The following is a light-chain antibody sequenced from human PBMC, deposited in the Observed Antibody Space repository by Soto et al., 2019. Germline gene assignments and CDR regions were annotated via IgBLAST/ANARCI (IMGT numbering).Light chain of an antibody. V-gene: IGLV2-14*01. CDR2: DVS. Sequence: QSVLTQSASVSGSPGQSITISCTGTSSDVGGYNYVSWYQQHPGKAPKLIIYDVSNRPSGVSTRFSGSKSGNTVSLTISGLQAEDEADYSCSSYTSTNSWVFGGGTKLTVL. CDR1: SSDVGGYNY. J-gene: IGLJ3*02. CDR3: SSYTSTNSWV.